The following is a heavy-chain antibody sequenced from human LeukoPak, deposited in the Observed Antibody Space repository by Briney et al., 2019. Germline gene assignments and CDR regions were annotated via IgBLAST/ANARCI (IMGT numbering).Heavy chain of an antibody. CDR2: TYTSGST. Sequence: SETLSLTRTVSGGSISSYYWSWIRQPAGKGLEWIGRTYTSGSTNYNPSLKSRVTMSVDTSKNQFSLKLSSVTAADTAVYYCARDSGIAAAGTFPLAYWGQGTLVTVSS. D-gene: IGHD6-13*01. CDR1: GGSISSYY. CDR3: ARDSGIAAAGTFPLAY. J-gene: IGHJ4*02. V-gene: IGHV4-4*07.